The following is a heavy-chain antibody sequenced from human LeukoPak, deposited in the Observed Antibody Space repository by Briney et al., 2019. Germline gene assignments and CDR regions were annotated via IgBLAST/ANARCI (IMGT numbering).Heavy chain of an antibody. CDR2: ISSSSYI. D-gene: IGHD6-13*01. Sequence: PGGSLRLSCAASGVTFSSYSMNWVRQAPGKGLEWVSSISSSSYIYYADSVKGRFTISRDNDKNSLYLQMNSLRAADTAVYYCAREYRCSWARNFDYWGQGTLVTVSS. J-gene: IGHJ4*02. CDR3: AREYRCSWARNFDY. V-gene: IGHV3-21*01. CDR1: GVTFSSYS.